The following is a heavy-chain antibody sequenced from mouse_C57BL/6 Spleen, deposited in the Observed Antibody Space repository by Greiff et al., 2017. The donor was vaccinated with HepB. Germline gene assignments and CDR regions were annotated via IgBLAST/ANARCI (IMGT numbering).Heavy chain of an antibody. V-gene: IGHV1-52*01. CDR3: ARSLITTVVSYYFDY. D-gene: IGHD1-1*01. Sequence: QVQLQQPGAELVRPGSSVKLSCKASGYTFTSYWMHWVKQRPIQGLEWIGNIDPSDSETHYNQKFKDKATLTVDKSSSTAYMQLSSLTSEDSAVYYCARSLITTVVSYYFDYWGQGTTLTVSS. J-gene: IGHJ2*01. CDR1: GYTFTSYW. CDR2: IDPSDSET.